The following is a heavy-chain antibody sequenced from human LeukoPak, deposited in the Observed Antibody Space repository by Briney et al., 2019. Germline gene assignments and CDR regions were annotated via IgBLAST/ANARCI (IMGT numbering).Heavy chain of an antibody. CDR3: ARDITGSDSYYGLDV. J-gene: IGHJ6*02. V-gene: IGHV3-33*01. D-gene: IGHD1-20*01. Sequence: GGSLRLSCAASGSTFSSYGIHWVRQAPGKGLEWVAVIWYDGKTKYYLDSIKGRFTISRDNSKNTLYLQLNSLRAEDTAVYYCARDITGSDSYYGLDVWGQGTTVTVSS. CDR1: GSTFSSYG. CDR2: IWYDGKTK.